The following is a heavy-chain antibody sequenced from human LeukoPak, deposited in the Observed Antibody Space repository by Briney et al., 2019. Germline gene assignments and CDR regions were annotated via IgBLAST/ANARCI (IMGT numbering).Heavy chain of an antibody. CDR2: MSYDGSNK. V-gene: IGHV3-30-3*01. CDR3: ARDRVGATDYFDY. D-gene: IGHD1-26*01. CDR1: GFTFSSYA. J-gene: IGHJ4*02. Sequence: PGRSLRLSCAASGFTFSSYAMHWVRQAPGKGLEWVAVMSYDGSNKYYADSVKGRFTISRDNSKNTLYLQMNSLRAEDTAVYYCARDRVGATDYFDYWGQGTLVTVSS.